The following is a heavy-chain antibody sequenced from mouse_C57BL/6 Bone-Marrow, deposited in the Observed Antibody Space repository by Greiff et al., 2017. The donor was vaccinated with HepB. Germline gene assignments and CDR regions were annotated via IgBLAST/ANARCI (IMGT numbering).Heavy chain of an antibody. CDR3: ARRGYYYALDY. Sequence: EVLLVEPGGGLVQPGGSLKLSCAASGFTFSDYGMAWVRQAPRKGPEWVAFISNLAYSIYYEDTVTGRFTISIENAKNTLYLDMSSLRSEDTAMYCCARRGYYYALDYWGQGTSVTVSS. J-gene: IGHJ4*01. CDR2: ISNLAYSI. CDR1: GFTFSDYG. V-gene: IGHV5-15*01.